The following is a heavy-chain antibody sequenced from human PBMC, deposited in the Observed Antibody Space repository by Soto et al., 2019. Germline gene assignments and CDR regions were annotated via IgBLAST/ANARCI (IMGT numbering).Heavy chain of an antibody. CDR2: INAGNGNT. CDR1: GDTFTSYA. Sequence: GASVKVSCKASGDTFTSYAMHWVRQAPGQRLEWMGWINAGNGNTKYSQKFQGRVTITRDTSASTAYMELSSLRSEDTAVYYCASSTVRGASAQYDYWGQGTLVTVSS. CDR3: ASSTVRGASAQYDY. V-gene: IGHV1-3*01. D-gene: IGHD3-10*01. J-gene: IGHJ4*02.